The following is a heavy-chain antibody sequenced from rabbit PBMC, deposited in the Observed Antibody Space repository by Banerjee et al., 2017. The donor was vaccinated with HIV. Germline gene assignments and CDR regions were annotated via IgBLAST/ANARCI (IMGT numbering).Heavy chain of an antibody. J-gene: IGHJ4*01. CDR2: INSSSGNT. CDR1: GFSFSNKYV. Sequence: QEQLEESGGGLVQPEGSLTLTCTASGFSFSNKYVMCWVRQAPGKGLEWIACINSSSGNTVYATWAKGRFTISKTSSTTVTLQMTSLTAADTATYFCARTGSSYYIGFNLWGPGTLVTVS. D-gene: IGHD8-1*01. CDR3: ARTGSSYYIGFNL. V-gene: IGHV1S45*01.